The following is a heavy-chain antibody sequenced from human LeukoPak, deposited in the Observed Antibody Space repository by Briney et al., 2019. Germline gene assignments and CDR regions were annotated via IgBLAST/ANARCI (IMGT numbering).Heavy chain of an antibody. CDR3: ARKRYYYDSSGSYDAFDI. CDR1: GGSFSGYY. D-gene: IGHD3-22*01. V-gene: IGHV4-34*01. J-gene: IGHJ3*02. CDR2: INHSGST. Sequence: SETLSLTCAAYGGSFSGYYWSWIRQPPGKGLEWIGEINHSGSTNYNPSLKSRVTISVDTSKNQFSLKLSSVTAADTAVYYCARKRYYYDSSGSYDAFDIWGQGTMVTVSS.